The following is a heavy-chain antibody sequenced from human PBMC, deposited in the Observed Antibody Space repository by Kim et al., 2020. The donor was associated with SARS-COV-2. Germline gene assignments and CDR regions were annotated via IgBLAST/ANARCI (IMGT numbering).Heavy chain of an antibody. CDR2: ISYDGSNI. D-gene: IGHD1-1*01. V-gene: IGHV3-30*18. Sequence: GGSLRLSCVASGFTFGIYGMHWARQAPGKGLQWVAVISYDGSNIYYADSMKGRFTISRDNSKNTLYLQMNSVRAEDTAVYYCAKKPDDRSTWGQHGMDVWGQGTTVTVSS. CDR3: AKKPDDRSTWGQHGMDV. CDR1: GFTFGIYG. J-gene: IGHJ6*02.